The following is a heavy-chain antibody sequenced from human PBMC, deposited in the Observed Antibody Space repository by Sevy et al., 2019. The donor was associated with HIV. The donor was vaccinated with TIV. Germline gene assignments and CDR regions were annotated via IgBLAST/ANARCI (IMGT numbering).Heavy chain of an antibody. V-gene: IGHV3-30-3*01. CDR2: ISYDGSNK. D-gene: IGHD1-1*01. J-gene: IGHJ1*01. CDR3: ALERLSSNVAEYFQN. Sequence: GGSLRLSCAASGFTFSDYSMQWVRQAPGKGLEWVATISYDGSNKHYADSVKGRFTLSRDNSKNSLFLQMNSLRAEDTAVYYCALERLSSNVAEYFQNWGQGTLLTVSS. CDR1: GFTFSDYS.